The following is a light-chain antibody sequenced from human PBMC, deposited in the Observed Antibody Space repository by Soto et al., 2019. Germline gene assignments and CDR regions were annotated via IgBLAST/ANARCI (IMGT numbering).Light chain of an antibody. V-gene: IGLV1-44*01. J-gene: IGLJ1*01. CDR1: SSNLGSNT. CDR2: SNN. Sequence: QSVLTQPPSASGTPGQRVTISCSGSSSNLGSNTVNWYQQLPGTAPKLLIYSNNQRPSGVPDRFSGYKSGSSASLAISGLQSEDEADYYCAAWDDSLNGFYVFGTGTKVTVL. CDR3: AAWDDSLNGFYV.